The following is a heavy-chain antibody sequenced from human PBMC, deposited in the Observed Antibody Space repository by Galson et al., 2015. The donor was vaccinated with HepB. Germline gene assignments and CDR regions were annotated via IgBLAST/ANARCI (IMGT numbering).Heavy chain of an antibody. CDR3: AREEYGSGRRPPWFDP. D-gene: IGHD3-10*01. CDR2: IIPILGIA. CDR1: GGTFSSYT. V-gene: IGHV1-69*04. Sequence: SVKVSCKASGGTFSSYTISWVRQALGQGLEWMGRIIPILGIANYAQKFQGRVTITADKSTSTAYMELSSLRSEDTAVYYCAREEYGSGRRPPWFDPWGQGTLVTVSS. J-gene: IGHJ5*02.